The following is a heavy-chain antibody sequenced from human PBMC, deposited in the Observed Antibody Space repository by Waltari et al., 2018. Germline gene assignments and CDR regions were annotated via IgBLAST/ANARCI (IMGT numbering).Heavy chain of an antibody. D-gene: IGHD1-26*01. J-gene: IGHJ3*02. CDR1: GATFSSYA. V-gene: IGHV1-69*08. CDR2: IIPIFGTA. CDR3: ASNEYSGIYDAFDI. Sequence: QVQLVQSGAEVKKPGSSVKVSCKASGATFSSYAISWGRQAPGQGLEWMGRIIPIFGTANYAQKFQGRVTITADKSTSTAYMELSSLRSEDTAVYYCASNEYSGIYDAFDIWGQGTMVTVSS.